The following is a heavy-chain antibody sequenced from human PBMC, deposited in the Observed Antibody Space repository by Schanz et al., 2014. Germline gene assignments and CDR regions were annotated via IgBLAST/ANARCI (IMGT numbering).Heavy chain of an antibody. CDR1: GFTFSSYS. CDR2: ISHDGYST. J-gene: IGHJ4*02. D-gene: IGHD3-16*02. CDR3: ARDNRYYLFDY. Sequence: VQLVESGGGVVQPGKSLRLSCAASGFTFSSYSMHWVRQAPGKGLEYVSAISHDGYSTYYADSVKGRFTISRDNSKNTLYLQLGSLSAEDTAVYFCARDNRYYLFDYWGQGALVTVSS. V-gene: IGHV3-64*07.